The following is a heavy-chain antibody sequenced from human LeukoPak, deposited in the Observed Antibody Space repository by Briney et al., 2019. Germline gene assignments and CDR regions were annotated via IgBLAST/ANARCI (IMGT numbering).Heavy chain of an antibody. V-gene: IGHV3-30-3*01. CDR3: AKGDRSFVVDY. D-gene: IGHD3-22*01. CDR2: ISDDGNNE. Sequence: GGSLRLSCAASGFTFSSYAVHWLRRAPGKGLEWVAVISDDGNNEYYADSVKGRFTISRDNYKDTLYLQMNSLRPEDTAVYYCAKGDRSFVVDYWGQGTLVTVSS. CDR1: GFTFSSYA. J-gene: IGHJ4*02.